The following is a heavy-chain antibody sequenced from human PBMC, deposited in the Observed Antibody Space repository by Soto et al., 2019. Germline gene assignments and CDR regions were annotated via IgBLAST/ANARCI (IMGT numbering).Heavy chain of an antibody. J-gene: IGHJ4*02. D-gene: IGHD3-10*01. Sequence: QVQLVESGGGVVEPGRSLRLSCEASGFALSSYTMHWVRQAPGKGLEWVAAISYDGNNKYYADSVKGRFTISRDNSENTLYLQTKRLRAEDTAVYYCARDYHSSGSYDLDYWGQGTLVTVSS. CDR1: GFALSSYT. V-gene: IGHV3-30-3*01. CDR3: ARDYHSSGSYDLDY. CDR2: ISYDGNNK.